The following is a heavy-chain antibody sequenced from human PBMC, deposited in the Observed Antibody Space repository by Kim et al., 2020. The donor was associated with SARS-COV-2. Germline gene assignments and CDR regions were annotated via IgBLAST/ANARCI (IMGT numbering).Heavy chain of an antibody. D-gene: IGHD6-19*01. CDR2: ST. CDR3: ARVAVAVAPH. Sequence: STHYTPSLQSRVTISVDKSKNQFSLKLSTVTAADTAVYYCARVAVAVAPHWGQGTLVTVSS. J-gene: IGHJ4*02. V-gene: IGHV4-4*02.